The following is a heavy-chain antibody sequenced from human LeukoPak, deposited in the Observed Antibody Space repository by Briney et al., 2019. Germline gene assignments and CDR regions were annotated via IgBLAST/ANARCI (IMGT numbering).Heavy chain of an antibody. D-gene: IGHD3-16*01. J-gene: IGHJ4*02. CDR3: ANRVGRGTFGGANFSRKHRAEFDY. CDR2: IYYSGST. CDR1: GGPISSSSYY. V-gene: IGHV4-39*07. Sequence: KASETLSLTCTVSGGPISSSSYYWGWIRQPPGKGLEWIGSIYYSGSTYYNPSLKSRVTISVDTSKNQFSLKLSSVTAADTAVYYCANRVGRGTFGGANFSRKHRAEFDYWGQGTLVTVSS.